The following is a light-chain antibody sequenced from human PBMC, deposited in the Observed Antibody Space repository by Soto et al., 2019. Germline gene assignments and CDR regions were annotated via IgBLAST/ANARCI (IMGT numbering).Light chain of an antibody. Sequence: DLQLTQSPSFLSASVGDRVTITCRASQGISSYLAWYQQKPGKAPKLLIYAASTLQSGVPSRFSGSGSGTEFTLTISSLQPEDFATYYCQQLNSYPSLFGPGTKVDIK. CDR3: QQLNSYPSL. CDR2: AAS. V-gene: IGKV1-9*01. J-gene: IGKJ3*01. CDR1: QGISSY.